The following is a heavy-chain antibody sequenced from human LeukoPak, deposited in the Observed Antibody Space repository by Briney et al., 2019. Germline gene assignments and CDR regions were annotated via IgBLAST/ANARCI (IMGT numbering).Heavy chain of an antibody. V-gene: IGHV3-9*01. D-gene: IGHD6-19*01. J-gene: IGHJ4*02. Sequence: GGSLRLSCAASGFTFDDYGMSWVRQAPGKGLEWVSGISWNSGSIGYADSVKGRFTISRDNAKNSLYLQMNSLRAEDTALYYCAKDIYRYSSGWFFSPGYDYWGQGTLVTVSS. CDR1: GFTFDDYG. CDR3: AKDIYRYSSGWFFSPGYDY. CDR2: ISWNSGSI.